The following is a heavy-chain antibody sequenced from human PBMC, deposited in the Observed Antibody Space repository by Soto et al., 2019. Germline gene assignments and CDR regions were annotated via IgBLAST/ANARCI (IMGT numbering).Heavy chain of an antibody. CDR3: AREALQYHPNWFDP. CDR2: INPNSGGT. V-gene: IGHV1-2*04. Sequence: GASVKVSCKASGYTFTGYYMHWVRQAPGQGLEWMGWINPNSGGTNYAQKFQGWVTMTRDTSISTAYMELSRLRSDDTAVYYCAREALQYHPNWFDPWGQGTLVTVSS. CDR1: GYTFTGYY. J-gene: IGHJ5*02. D-gene: IGHD4-4*01.